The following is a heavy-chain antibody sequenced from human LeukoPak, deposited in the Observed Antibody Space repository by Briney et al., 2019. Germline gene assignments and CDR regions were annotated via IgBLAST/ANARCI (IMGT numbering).Heavy chain of an antibody. Sequence: QTGGSLRLSCAASGFTFSSYGMSWVRQAPGKGLEWVSAISGSGGSTYYADSVKGRFTISRDNAKNSLYLQMNSLRAEDTAVYYCARVAYYYDSSGYYGGGGIDYWGQGTLVTVSS. D-gene: IGHD3-22*01. CDR3: ARVAYYYDSSGYYGGGGIDY. J-gene: IGHJ4*02. CDR2: ISGSGGST. V-gene: IGHV3-23*01. CDR1: GFTFSSYG.